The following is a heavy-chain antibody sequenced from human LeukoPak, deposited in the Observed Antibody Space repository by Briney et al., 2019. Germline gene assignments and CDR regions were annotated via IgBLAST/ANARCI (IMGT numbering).Heavy chain of an antibody. CDR3: ARDRSSTIDDAFDI. D-gene: IGHD2-2*01. Sequence: SETLSLTYTVSGDAITSDKYYWGWIRQPPGTGLEWIGNIHHSGSTYYSPSLKSRVTISVDTSKNQFSLRLNSVTAADTAVYYCARDRSSTIDDAFDIWGQGTMVTVSS. V-gene: IGHV4-39*02. CDR2: IHHSGST. J-gene: IGHJ3*02. CDR1: GDAITSDKYY.